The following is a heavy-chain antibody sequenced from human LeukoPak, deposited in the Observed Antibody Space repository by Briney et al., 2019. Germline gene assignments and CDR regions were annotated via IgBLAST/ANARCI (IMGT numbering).Heavy chain of an antibody. D-gene: IGHD6-19*01. CDR3: ARRPLYSSGWYALDY. CDR1: GYSFTSYW. J-gene: IGHJ4*02. V-gene: IGHV5-51*01. Sequence: GESLKISCKGSGYSFTSYWIGWVRQMPGKGLEWMGIIYPGDSDTRYSPSFQGQVTTSADKSISTAYLQWSSLKASDTAMYYCARRPLYSSGWYALDYWGQGTLVTVSS. CDR2: IYPGDSDT.